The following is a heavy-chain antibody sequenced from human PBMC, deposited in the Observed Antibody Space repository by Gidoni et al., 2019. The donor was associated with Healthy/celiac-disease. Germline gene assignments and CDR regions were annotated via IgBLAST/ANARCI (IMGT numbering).Heavy chain of an antibody. CDR1: GGTFSTYA. D-gene: IGHD3-22*01. CDR3: ARDLNYYDSSGYTPGGY. J-gene: IGHJ4*02. Sequence: QVQLVQSGAEVKKPGSSVKVSCKASGGTFSTYAISWVRQAPGQGLEWMGGIIPIVGTANYAQKFQGRVTITADKSTSTAYMELSSLRSEDTAVYYCARDLNYYDSSGYTPGGYCGQGTLVTVSS. V-gene: IGHV1-69*06. CDR2: IIPIVGTA.